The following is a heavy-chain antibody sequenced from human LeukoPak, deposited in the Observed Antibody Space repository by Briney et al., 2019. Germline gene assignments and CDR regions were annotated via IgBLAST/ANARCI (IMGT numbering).Heavy chain of an antibody. Sequence: SETLSLTCAVYGGSFSDYYWSWIRQPPGKGLEWIGEINHSGSTNYNPSPKSRITISVDTSKNQFSLKLSSVTAADTAMYYCARAGFALAPHRGTPFDYWGQGTLVTVSS. CDR1: GGSFSDYY. CDR2: INHSGST. J-gene: IGHJ4*02. V-gene: IGHV4-34*01. CDR3: ARAGFALAPHRGTPFDY. D-gene: IGHD1-1*01.